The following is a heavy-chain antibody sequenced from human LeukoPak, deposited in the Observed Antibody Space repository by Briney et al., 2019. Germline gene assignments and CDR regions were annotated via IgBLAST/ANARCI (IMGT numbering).Heavy chain of an antibody. Sequence: GASVKVSCKASGGTFSSYTISWVRQAPGQRLEWMGRIIPILGIPNYAQKFQGRVTITADKSTTTAYMELSSLRSEDTAVYYCARDVAVAGFFDYWGQGTMVTVSS. D-gene: IGHD6-19*01. V-gene: IGHV1-69*04. J-gene: IGHJ4*02. CDR2: IIPILGIP. CDR3: ARDVAVAGFFDY. CDR1: GGTFSSYT.